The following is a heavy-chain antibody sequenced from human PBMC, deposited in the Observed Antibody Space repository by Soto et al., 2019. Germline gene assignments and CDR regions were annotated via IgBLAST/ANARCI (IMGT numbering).Heavy chain of an antibody. CDR2: IIPIFGTA. Sequence: SVKVSCKASGGTFSSYAISWVRQAPGRGLEWMGGIIPIFGTANYAQKFQGRVTITADKSTSTAYMELSSLRSEDTAVYYCARDEAVGYSYGYYYYYGMDVWGQGTTVTVSS. V-gene: IGHV1-69*06. CDR3: ARDEAVGYSYGYYYYYGMDV. J-gene: IGHJ6*02. D-gene: IGHD5-18*01. CDR1: GGTFSSYA.